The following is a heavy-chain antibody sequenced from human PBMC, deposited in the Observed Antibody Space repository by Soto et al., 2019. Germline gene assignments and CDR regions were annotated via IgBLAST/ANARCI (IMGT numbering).Heavy chain of an antibody. J-gene: IGHJ4*02. CDR1: GGTFSSYA. CDR2: IIPIFGTA. CDR3: ARDKPNYYDSSGYMVTYFDY. D-gene: IGHD3-22*01. V-gene: IGHV1-69*06. Sequence: QVQLVQSGAEVKKPGSSVKVSCKASGGTFSSYAISWVRQAPGQGLEWMGGIIPIFGTANYAQKFQGRVTITADKSTSTAYMELRSVRSEDTAVYYCARDKPNYYDSSGYMVTYFDYWGQGTLVTVSS.